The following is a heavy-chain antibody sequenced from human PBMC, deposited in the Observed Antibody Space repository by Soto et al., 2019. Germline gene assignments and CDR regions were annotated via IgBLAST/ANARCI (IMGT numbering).Heavy chain of an antibody. Sequence: QVQLQQWGAGLLKPSETLSLTCAVYGGSFSDYSWNWIRQPPGKGLEWIGEINHSGSTNYNPSLRSRVTISVDTSKHQFSLKLSSVTAADTAVYYCASTTSEQLVYNWFDPWGQGTLVTVSS. V-gene: IGHV4-34*01. J-gene: IGHJ5*02. CDR3: ASTTSEQLVYNWFDP. D-gene: IGHD6-13*01. CDR1: GGSFSDYS. CDR2: INHSGST.